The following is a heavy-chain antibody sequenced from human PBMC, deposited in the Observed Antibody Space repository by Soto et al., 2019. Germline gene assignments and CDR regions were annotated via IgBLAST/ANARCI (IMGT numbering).Heavy chain of an antibody. D-gene: IGHD6-19*01. V-gene: IGHV3-21*02. J-gene: IGHJ4*02. CDR1: GFSFDTYN. CDR3: ARDHLGIAAGDFDL. Sequence: QLVESGGGLVKPGGSLRLSCAASGFSFDTYNMNWVRQAPGKGLEWVSSISSGRPDIFYADSVRGRFTISRDDAKKSLILQMNSLRADDTAVYYCARDHLGIAAGDFDLWGQGTLVTVSS. CDR2: ISSGRPDI.